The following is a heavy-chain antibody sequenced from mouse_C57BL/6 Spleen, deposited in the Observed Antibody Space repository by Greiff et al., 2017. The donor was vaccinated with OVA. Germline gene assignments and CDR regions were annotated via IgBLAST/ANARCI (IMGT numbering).Heavy chain of an antibody. Sequence: EVKVVESGGGLVQPGGSLKLSCAASGFTFSDYYMYWVRQTPEKRLEWVAYISNGGGSTYYPDTVKGRFTISRDNAKNTLYLQMSRLKSEDTAMYYCARQSLYYGSSHWYFDVWGTGTTVTVSS. D-gene: IGHD1-1*01. CDR1: GFTFSDYY. V-gene: IGHV5-12*01. CDR3: ARQSLYYGSSHWYFDV. CDR2: ISNGGGST. J-gene: IGHJ1*03.